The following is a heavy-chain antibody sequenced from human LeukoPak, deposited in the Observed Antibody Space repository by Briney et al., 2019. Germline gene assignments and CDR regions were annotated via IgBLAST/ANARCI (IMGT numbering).Heavy chain of an antibody. CDR1: GDSIGSYY. D-gene: IGHD2-15*01. J-gene: IGHJ4*02. Sequence: SETLSLTCTVSGDSIGSYYWNWIRQPPGKGLEWIAYIYKDGTTIYNPSLRSRVTMSVHTSRNQFSLSLMSVTAADTAVYFCARGDAGWPFHYWGQGTLVTVSP. CDR2: IYKDGTT. V-gene: IGHV4-59*01. CDR3: ARGDAGWPFHY.